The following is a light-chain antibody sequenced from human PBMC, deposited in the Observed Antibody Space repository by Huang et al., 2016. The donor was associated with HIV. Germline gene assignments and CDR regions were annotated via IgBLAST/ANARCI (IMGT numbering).Light chain of an antibody. CDR2: GAS. CDR1: RSVGNN. V-gene: IGKV3-15*01. J-gene: IGKJ2*01. Sequence: IVMTQSPATLSVSPGERVTLSCRASRSVGNNLDGYQQKVGQPPRLLISGASTRATGIAARFSGSGSGTDFTLTISSLQSEDFAVYYCQQYNDWPPWYTFGQGTKLEIK. CDR3: QQYNDWPPWYT.